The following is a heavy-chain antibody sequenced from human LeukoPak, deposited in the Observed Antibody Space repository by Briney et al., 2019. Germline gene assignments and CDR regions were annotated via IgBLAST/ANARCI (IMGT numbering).Heavy chain of an antibody. J-gene: IGHJ4*02. CDR3: ARGGETYYYDSSGYYFDY. CDR2: IKPDGSET. D-gene: IGHD3-22*01. Sequence: GGSLRLSCAASGFTFATNWMSWVRLAPGKGPSWVASIKPDGSETYYVDSVEGRFTISRDNAKNSLFLQMNSLGVDDTAVYYCARGGETYYYDSSGYYFDYWGQGTLVTVSS. V-gene: IGHV3-7*01. CDR1: GFTFATNW.